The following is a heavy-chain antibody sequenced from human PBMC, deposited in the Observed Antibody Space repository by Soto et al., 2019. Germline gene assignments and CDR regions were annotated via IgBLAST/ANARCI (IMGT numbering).Heavy chain of an antibody. J-gene: IGHJ4*02. CDR1: GYSFTSYW. D-gene: IGHD1-1*01. CDR2: IYPGDSDT. CDR3: ARQGLESLFYAKSQPYYFDY. Sequence: GESLKISCKGSGYSFTSYWIGWVRQMPGKGLEWMGIIYPGDSDTRYSPSFQGQVTISADKSISTAYLQWSSLKASDTAMYYCARQGLESLFYAKSQPYYFDYSSQGTLVTVSS. V-gene: IGHV5-51*01.